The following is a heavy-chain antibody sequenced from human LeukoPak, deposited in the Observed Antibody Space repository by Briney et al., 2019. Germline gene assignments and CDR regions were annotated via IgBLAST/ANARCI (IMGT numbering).Heavy chain of an antibody. Sequence: SETLSLTCTVSGGSISSGDYYWSWIRQPPGKGLEWIGYIYYSGSTYYNPSLKSRVTISVDTSKNQFSLKLSSVTAADTAVYYCARVGPGQLLLWWFDPWGQGTLVTVSS. J-gene: IGHJ5*02. CDR1: GGSISSGDYY. CDR2: IYYSGST. CDR3: ARVGPGQLLLWWFDP. V-gene: IGHV4-30-4*01. D-gene: IGHD2-2*01.